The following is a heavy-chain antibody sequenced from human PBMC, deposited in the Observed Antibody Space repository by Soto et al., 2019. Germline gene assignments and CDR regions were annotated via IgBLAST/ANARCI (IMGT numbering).Heavy chain of an antibody. CDR3: ARDHKWDGMDV. V-gene: IGHV4-31*03. Sequence: SETLSLTCSVSGGSFSSDSFIWSWVRQFPGKGLEWIGYINYSGTTYYNPSLRSRITMSVDTSKNQFSLNLSSVTAADTAVYCCARDHKWDGMDVWGQGTTVTVSS. CDR1: GGSFSSDSFI. CDR2: INYSGTT. D-gene: IGHD1-26*01. J-gene: IGHJ6*02.